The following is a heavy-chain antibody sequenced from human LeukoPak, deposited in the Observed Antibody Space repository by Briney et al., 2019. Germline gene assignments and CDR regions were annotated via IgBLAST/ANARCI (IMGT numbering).Heavy chain of an antibody. V-gene: IGHV3-23*01. D-gene: IGHD3-9*01. J-gene: IGHJ4*02. Sequence: GASLRLSCAASGFTFSNYAMSWVRQAPGKGLEWVSAITGSGGNTYYADSVKGRFTISRDNSKNTVFLQMNSLRAEDTAVYYCAKWGDYDVLTGYYVSDYWGQGTLVTVTS. CDR2: ITGSGGNT. CDR1: GFTFSNYA. CDR3: AKWGDYDVLTGYYVSDY.